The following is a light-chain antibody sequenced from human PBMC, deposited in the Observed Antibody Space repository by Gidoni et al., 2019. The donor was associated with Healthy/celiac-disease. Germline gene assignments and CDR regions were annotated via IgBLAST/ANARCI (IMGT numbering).Light chain of an antibody. J-gene: IGKJ1*01. Sequence: EIVLTQSPGILSLSPGERATLSCRASQSFSSSYLAWYQQKPGQAPRLLIYGASSRATGIPDRFSGSGSGTDFTLTISRLEPEDFAVYYCQQYGSSFWTFGQGTKVEIK. CDR3: QQYGSSFWT. CDR1: QSFSSSY. V-gene: IGKV3-20*01. CDR2: GAS.